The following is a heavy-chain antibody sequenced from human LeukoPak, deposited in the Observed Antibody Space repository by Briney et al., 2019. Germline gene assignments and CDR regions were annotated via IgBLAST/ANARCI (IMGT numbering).Heavy chain of an antibody. Sequence: GGSLRLSCAASGFTFSNFAMSWVRQAPGKGLEWVSTISDDGGATYYADSVGDRFTISRDNSKNTLYLQMNTLRAEDTALYYCAKVGAKESYYHHWGQGTLVTVSS. V-gene: IGHV3-23*01. J-gene: IGHJ1*01. D-gene: IGHD3-10*01. CDR3: AKVGAKESYYHH. CDR1: GFTFSNFA. CDR2: ISDDGGAT.